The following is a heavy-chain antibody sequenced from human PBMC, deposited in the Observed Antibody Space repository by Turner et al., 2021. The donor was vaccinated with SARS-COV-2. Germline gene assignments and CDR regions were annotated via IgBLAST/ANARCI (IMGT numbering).Heavy chain of an antibody. Sequence: QVQLVQSGVEVRRPGASVRVSCKASGYPFTIYDINWVRQATGQGLEWMGWMNPNSGNTGYAQKFPGRVTMTRDTSISTAYMELSSLRSEDTAVYYCARLHGHCTSTSCYWDYYFGMDVWGQGTTVTVSS. CDR1: GYPFTIYD. V-gene: IGHV1-8*01. J-gene: IGHJ6*02. CDR2: MNPNSGNT. CDR3: ARLHGHCTSTSCYWDYYFGMDV. D-gene: IGHD2-2*01.